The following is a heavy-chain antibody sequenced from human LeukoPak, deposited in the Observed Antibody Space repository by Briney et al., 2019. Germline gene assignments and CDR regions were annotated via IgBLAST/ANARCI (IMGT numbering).Heavy chain of an antibody. Sequence: GASVTVSFKASGYTFTDYYMHWVRQAPGQGVEWMGWINPNSGGTNYAQKFQGRVTMTRDTSISTAYMELSRLRSDDTAVYYCARDGSSSWSNFDYWGQGTLVTVSS. D-gene: IGHD6-13*01. CDR1: GYTFTDYY. CDR2: INPNSGGT. J-gene: IGHJ4*02. CDR3: ARDGSSSWSNFDY. V-gene: IGHV1-2*02.